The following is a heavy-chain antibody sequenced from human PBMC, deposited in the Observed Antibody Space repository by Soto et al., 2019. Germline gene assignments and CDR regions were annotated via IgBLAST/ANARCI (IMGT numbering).Heavy chain of an antibody. CDR1: GFTFSGSA. V-gene: IGHV3-73*01. D-gene: IGHD3-9*01. J-gene: IGHJ3*02. Sequence: GGSLRLSCAASGFTFSGSAMHWVRQASGKGLEWVGRIRSKANSYATAYAASVKGRFTISRDDSKNTAYLQMNSLKTEDTAVYYCTPAEYYDILTGYRRLDAFDIWGQGTMVTVSS. CDR2: IRSKANSYAT. CDR3: TPAEYYDILTGYRRLDAFDI.